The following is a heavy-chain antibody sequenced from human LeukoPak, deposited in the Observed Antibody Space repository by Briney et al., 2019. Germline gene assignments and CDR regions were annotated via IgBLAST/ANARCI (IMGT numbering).Heavy chain of an antibody. CDR1: GYTFTSYD. Sequence: ASVKVSCKASGYTFTSYDTNWVRQATGQGLEWMGWMNPNSGNTGYAQKFQGRVTMTRNTSISTAYMELSSLRSEDTAVYYCARGLYDILTGYYFIDWGQGTLVTVSS. D-gene: IGHD3-9*01. CDR3: ARGLYDILTGYYFID. J-gene: IGHJ4*02. CDR2: MNPNSGNT. V-gene: IGHV1-8*01.